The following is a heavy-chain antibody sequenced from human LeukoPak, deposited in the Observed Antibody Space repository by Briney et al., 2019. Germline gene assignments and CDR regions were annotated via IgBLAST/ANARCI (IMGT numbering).Heavy chain of an antibody. Sequence: GGSLRLSCAASGFTFSSYAMSWVRQAPGKGLEWVSAISGSGGSTYYADSVKGRFTISRDNAKNSLYLQMNSLRAEDTAVYYCARSWEDAFDIWGQGAMVTVSS. D-gene: IGHD6-13*01. CDR1: GFTFSSYA. V-gene: IGHV3-23*01. J-gene: IGHJ3*02. CDR3: ARSWEDAFDI. CDR2: ISGSGGST.